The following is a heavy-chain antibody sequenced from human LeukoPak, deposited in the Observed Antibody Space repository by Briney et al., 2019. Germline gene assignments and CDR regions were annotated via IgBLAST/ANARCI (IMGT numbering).Heavy chain of an antibody. CDR3: ARRSDSGSDDGEDYFDN. V-gene: IGHV4-39*02. D-gene: IGHD1-26*01. Sequence: PSETLSLTCTVSSGSINNNTFYWGWVRQPPGRGLAWLGSLYYSGSTYYNPSLKSRIAISVDTSKNHFSLKMRSVTAADTAVYYCARRSDSGSDDGEDYFDNWGQGTLVTVSS. CDR1: SGSINNNTFY. J-gene: IGHJ4*02. CDR2: LYYSGST.